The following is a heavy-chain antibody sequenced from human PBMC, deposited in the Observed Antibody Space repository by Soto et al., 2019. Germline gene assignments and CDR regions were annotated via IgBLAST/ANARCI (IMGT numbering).Heavy chain of an antibody. J-gene: IGHJ4*02. D-gene: IGHD4-17*01. V-gene: IGHV4-30-4*01. CDR3: ARAGTGRDYGDHTVGY. Sequence: QVQLQESGPGLVKPSQTLSLTCTVSGGSISSGDYYWSWIRQPPGKGLEWIGYIYYSGSTYYNPSRKSRVTISVDTSKNQFSLKLSSVTAADTAVYYCARAGTGRDYGDHTVGYWGQGTLVTVSS. CDR1: GGSISSGDYY. CDR2: IYYSGST.